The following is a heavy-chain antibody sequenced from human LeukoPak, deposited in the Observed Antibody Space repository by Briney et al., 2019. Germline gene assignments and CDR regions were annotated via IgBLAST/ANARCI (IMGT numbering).Heavy chain of an antibody. CDR1: GFGFSNHW. J-gene: IGHJ4*02. D-gene: IGHD4-11*01. CDR3: ARDRGYSNFDY. V-gene: IGHV3-7*01. Sequence: GGSLRLSCAASGFGFSNHWMSWVRQAPGKGLEWVANMNEDGSEKNYVDSVKGRFTISRDNAQDSLYLQMNSLRAEDTAVYYCARDRGYSNFDYWGQGTLLTVSS. CDR2: MNEDGSEK.